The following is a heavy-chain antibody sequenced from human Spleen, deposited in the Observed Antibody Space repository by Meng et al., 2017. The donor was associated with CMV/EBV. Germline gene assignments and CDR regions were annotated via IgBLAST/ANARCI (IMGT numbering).Heavy chain of an antibody. J-gene: IGHJ5*02. CDR2: INPSGGST. CDR1: GYTFTSYY. Sequence: ASVKVSCKASGYTFTSYYMHWVRQAPGQGLEWMGIINPSGGSTSYAQKFQGRVTMTRDTSTSTIYMDLSSLRSEDTAVYYCARGVIRGVIENWFDPWGQGTLVTVSS. V-gene: IGHV1-46*01. D-gene: IGHD3-10*01. CDR3: ARGVIRGVIENWFDP.